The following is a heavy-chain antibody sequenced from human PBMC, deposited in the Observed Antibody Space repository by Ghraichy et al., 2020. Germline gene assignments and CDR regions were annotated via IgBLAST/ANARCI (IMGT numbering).Heavy chain of an antibody. Sequence: GGSLRLSCGASGFSFSDYAMNWLRKAPGKGLEWVSSISSSGRNIYYADSVKGRFTISRDNAKNALFLQLNSLRAKDTAIYYCARARGFTTFGVAYWGQGALVTVSS. V-gene: IGHV3-21*01. J-gene: IGHJ4*02. CDR2: ISSSGRNI. CDR3: ARARGFTTFGVAY. D-gene: IGHD3-3*01. CDR1: GFSFSDYA.